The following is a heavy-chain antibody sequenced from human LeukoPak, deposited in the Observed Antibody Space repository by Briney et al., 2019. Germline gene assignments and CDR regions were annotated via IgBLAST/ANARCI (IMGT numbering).Heavy chain of an antibody. J-gene: IGHJ6*02. CDR3: AREALNMYYGMDV. CDR1: GFTFSSYS. D-gene: IGHD1/OR15-1a*01. Sequence: GGSLRLSCAASGFTFSSYSMNWVRQAPGKGLDWVSSISSSSTYIYYADSVKGRFTISRDNAKNSLSLQMNSLRTEDTAVYYCAREALNMYYGMDVWGQGTTVTASS. CDR2: ISSSSTYI. V-gene: IGHV3-21*01.